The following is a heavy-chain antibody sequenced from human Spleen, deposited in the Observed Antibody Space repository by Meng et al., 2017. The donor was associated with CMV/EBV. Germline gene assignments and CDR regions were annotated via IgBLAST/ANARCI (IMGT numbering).Heavy chain of an antibody. CDR2: IGPDGSFT. V-gene: IGHV3-74*01. D-gene: IGHD5-24*01. J-gene: IGHJ3*01. Sequence: SGFTLTTYWMYWVRQTPGKGLVWVSRIGPDGSFTNYADSVKGRFTMSRDNVKNTVYLQMRSLRGEDTALYYCARILEMATFDVLDLWGQGTMVTVSS. CDR1: GFTLTTYW. CDR3: ARILEMATFDVLDL.